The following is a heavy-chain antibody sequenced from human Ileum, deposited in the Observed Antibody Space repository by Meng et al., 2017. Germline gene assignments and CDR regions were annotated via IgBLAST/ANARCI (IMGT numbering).Heavy chain of an antibody. CDR3: AREGSWFGADY. D-gene: IGHD3-10*01. V-gene: IGHV4-34*09. J-gene: IGHJ4*02. CDR1: GASFTGYS. Sequence: QVQLQESGPGLVKPSQTLSLTCTVSGASFTGYSWTWIRQSPGKGLEWIGEVNHDGGTNYSPSLKSRVIISIDTSKNQFSLKLTAVTATDAVVYYCAREGSWFGADYWGQGTLVTVSS. CDR2: VNHDGGT.